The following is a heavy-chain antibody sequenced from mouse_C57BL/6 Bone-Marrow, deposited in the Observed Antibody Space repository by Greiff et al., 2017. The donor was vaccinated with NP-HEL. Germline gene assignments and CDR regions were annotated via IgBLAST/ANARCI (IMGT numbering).Heavy chain of an antibody. V-gene: IGHV1-19*01. Sequence: VQLKESGPVLVKPGASVKMSCKASGYTFTDYYMNWVKQSHGKSLEWIGVINPYNGGTSYNQKFKGKATLTVDKSSSTAYMELNSLTSEDSAVYYCASLYYDYRGYWGQGTTLTVSS. CDR3: ASLYYDYRGY. CDR2: INPYNGGT. CDR1: GYTFTDYY. J-gene: IGHJ2*01. D-gene: IGHD2-4*01.